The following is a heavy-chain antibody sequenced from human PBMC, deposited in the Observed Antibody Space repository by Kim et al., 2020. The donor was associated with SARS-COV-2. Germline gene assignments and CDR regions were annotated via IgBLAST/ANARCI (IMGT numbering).Heavy chain of an antibody. Sequence: GGSLRLSCEASGFTFSKYWMNGVRQGPVKGRVCVSRINSDGGDTNYADSVKGRFTISRDNAENTLHLQLNSLGVEDTAIYYCARGTFQQGFDPWGQGTLVTVSS. CDR3: ARGTFQQGFDP. V-gene: IGHV3-74*01. CDR1: GFTFSKYW. CDR2: INSDGGDT. J-gene: IGHJ5*02.